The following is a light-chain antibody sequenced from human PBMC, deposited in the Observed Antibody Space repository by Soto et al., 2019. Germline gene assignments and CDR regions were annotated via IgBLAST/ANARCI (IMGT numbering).Light chain of an antibody. Sequence: EIVMTQSPATLSVSPGERATLSCRASQSVSGNLAWYQQKPGQAPRLLIYGASTRATGIPARFSGSGSGTEFPLTISSLQSEDFAVYCCQQYNNWPPITFGQGTKLEIK. CDR1: QSVSGN. J-gene: IGKJ2*01. CDR2: GAS. V-gene: IGKV3-15*01. CDR3: QQYNNWPPIT.